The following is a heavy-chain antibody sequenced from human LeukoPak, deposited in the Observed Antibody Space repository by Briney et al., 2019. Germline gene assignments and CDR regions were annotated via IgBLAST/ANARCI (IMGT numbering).Heavy chain of an antibody. CDR1: GGSFSGYY. Sequence: SETLSLTCAVYGGSFSGYYWSWIRQPPGKGLEWIGEINHSGSTNYNPSLKSRVTISVDTSKNQFSLELSSVTAADTAVYYCARRNTQLWLRPWGQGTMVTVSS. V-gene: IGHV4-34*01. CDR2: INHSGST. J-gene: IGHJ3*01. D-gene: IGHD5-18*01. CDR3: ARRNTQLWLRP.